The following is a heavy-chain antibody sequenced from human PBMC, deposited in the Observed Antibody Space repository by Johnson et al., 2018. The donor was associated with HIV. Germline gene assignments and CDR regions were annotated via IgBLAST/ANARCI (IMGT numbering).Heavy chain of an antibody. CDR3: SRGYFYDSSGSDDAFDI. CDR2: ISYDGRNK. Sequence: VQLVESGGGVAQPGRSLRLSCAASGFTFSRYAMHWVRQAPGKGLEWVAVISYDGRNKYYADSVKARFPISRDHSKNTLPLQMNSLRPEDTAVYYCSRGYFYDSSGSDDAFDIWGQGTMVTVSS. J-gene: IGHJ3*02. V-gene: IGHV3-30-3*02. CDR1: GFTFSRYA. D-gene: IGHD3-22*01.